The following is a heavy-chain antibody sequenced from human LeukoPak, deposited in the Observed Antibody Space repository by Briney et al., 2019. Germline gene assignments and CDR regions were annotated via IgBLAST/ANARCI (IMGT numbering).Heavy chain of an antibody. CDR2: ISYDGSNK. J-gene: IGHJ4*02. D-gene: IGHD2-2*01. CDR1: GFTFSSYA. Sequence: PGGSLRLSCAASGFTFSSYAMHWVRQAPGKGLEWVAVISYDGSNKYYADSVKGRFTISRDNSKNTLYLQMSSLRAEDTAVYYCAVVPAANKYFDYWGQGTLVTVSS. CDR3: AVVPAANKYFDY. V-gene: IGHV3-30*14.